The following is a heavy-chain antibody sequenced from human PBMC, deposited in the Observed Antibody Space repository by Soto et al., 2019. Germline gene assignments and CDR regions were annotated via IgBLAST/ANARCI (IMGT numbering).Heavy chain of an antibody. CDR2: ISYDGSNK. J-gene: IGHJ6*02. V-gene: IGHV3-30-3*01. Sequence: PGGSLRLSCAASGFTFSSYAMHWVRQAPGKGLEWVAVISYDGSNKYYADSVKGRFTISRDNSKNTLYLQMNSLRAEDTAVYYCAVCDYVWGSYRYTPRRQDYYYGMDVWGQGTTVTVSS. D-gene: IGHD3-16*02. CDR3: AVCDYVWGSYRYTPRRQDYYYGMDV. CDR1: GFTFSSYA.